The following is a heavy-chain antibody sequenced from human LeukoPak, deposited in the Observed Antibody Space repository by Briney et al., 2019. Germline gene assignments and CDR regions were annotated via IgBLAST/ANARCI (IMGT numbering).Heavy chain of an antibody. CDR3: SSTWVRGVIIPDAFDI. J-gene: IGHJ3*02. CDR1: GGSISSSSYY. D-gene: IGHD3-10*01. V-gene: IGHV4-39*01. Sequence: SETLSLTCTVSGGSISSSSYYWGWLRQPPGKGLEWIGSIYYSGSTYYNPSLKSRVTISVDTSKNQFSLKLSSVTAADTAVYYCSSTWVRGVIIPDAFDIWGQGTMVTVSS. CDR2: IYYSGST.